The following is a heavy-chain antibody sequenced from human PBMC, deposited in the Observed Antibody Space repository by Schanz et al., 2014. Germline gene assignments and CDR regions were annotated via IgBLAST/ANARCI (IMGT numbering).Heavy chain of an antibody. V-gene: IGHV3-30*18. D-gene: IGHD6-13*01. CDR2: ISYHGSER. Sequence: QVQLVESGGGVVQPGRSLRLSCAGSGFSFSDYGMHWVRQAPGRGLEWVAVISYHGSERYYADSVKGRFTISRDDAKNSHYLQMNSLRVEDTAVFYCVKIGYTHWSLDDWGQGILVTVSS. CDR1: GFSFSDYG. J-gene: IGHJ4*02. CDR3: VKIGYTHWSLDD.